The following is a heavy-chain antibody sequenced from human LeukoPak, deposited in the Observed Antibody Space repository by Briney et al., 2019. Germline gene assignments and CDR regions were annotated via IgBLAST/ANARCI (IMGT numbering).Heavy chain of an antibody. Sequence: GASVKVSCKASGGTFSSYAISWVRQAPGQGLEWMGGIIPIFGTANYAQKFQGRVTITADESTSTAYMELSSLRSEDTAVYYCAREEAAWDYGSGSHGDYWGQGTLVTVSS. J-gene: IGHJ4*02. CDR2: IIPIFGTA. CDR1: GGTFSSYA. CDR3: AREEAAWDYGSGSHGDY. V-gene: IGHV1-69*13. D-gene: IGHD3-10*01.